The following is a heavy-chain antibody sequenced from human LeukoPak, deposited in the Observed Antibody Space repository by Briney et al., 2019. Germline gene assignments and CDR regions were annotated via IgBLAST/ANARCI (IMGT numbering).Heavy chain of an antibody. CDR2: IYYTGPT. D-gene: IGHD5-12*01. V-gene: IGHV4-39*07. Sequence: SETLSLTCTVSGVSISTSRYYWGWIRQPPGKGLEWIGNIYYTGPTYYNPSLKSRVTISVDTSKNQFSLKLSSVTAADTAVYYCARSWLRLRYFDYWGPGTLVTVSS. CDR1: GVSISTSRYY. CDR3: ARSWLRLRYFDY. J-gene: IGHJ4*02.